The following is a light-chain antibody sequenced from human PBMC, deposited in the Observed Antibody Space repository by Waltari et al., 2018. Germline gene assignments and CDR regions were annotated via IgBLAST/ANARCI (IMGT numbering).Light chain of an antibody. CDR2: GAS. CDR1: QSSVNW. Sequence: ITCRASQSSVNWLAWYQQRPGKAPKLLIYGASNLQGGVPSRFSGSGSGTDFTLTINNLQPEDFATYYCQQAFVEVSFAGGTRVEIK. J-gene: IGKJ4*01. V-gene: IGKV1-12*01. CDR3: QQAFVEVS.